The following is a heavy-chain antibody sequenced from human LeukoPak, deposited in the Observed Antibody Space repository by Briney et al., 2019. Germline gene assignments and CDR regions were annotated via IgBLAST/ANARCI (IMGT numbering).Heavy chain of an antibody. CDR2: ISYDGSNK. Sequence: PGGSLRLSCAASGFTFSSYAMHWVRQDPGKGLEWVAVISYDGSNKYYADSVKGRFTISRDNSKNPLYLQMNSLRAEDTAVYYCARGHGYYFDYWGQGTLVTVSS. CDR3: ARGHGYYFDY. V-gene: IGHV3-30-3*01. CDR1: GFTFSSYA. J-gene: IGHJ4*02.